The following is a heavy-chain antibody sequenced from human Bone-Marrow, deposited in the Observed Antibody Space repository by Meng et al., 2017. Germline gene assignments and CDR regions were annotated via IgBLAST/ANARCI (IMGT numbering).Heavy chain of an antibody. J-gene: IGHJ5*02. Sequence: QVQLQESGPGLVKPSQTLSLTCTVSGGSISSGDYYWSWIRQPPGKGLEWIGYIYYTGTTYYNPSLKSRLTISVDTSKNQFSLNLTSVTAADTAVYYCARDTDFWSASNGFDPWGPGTLVTVSS. D-gene: IGHD3-3*01. V-gene: IGHV4-30-4*08. CDR1: GGSISSGDYY. CDR3: ARDTDFWSASNGFDP. CDR2: IYYTGTT.